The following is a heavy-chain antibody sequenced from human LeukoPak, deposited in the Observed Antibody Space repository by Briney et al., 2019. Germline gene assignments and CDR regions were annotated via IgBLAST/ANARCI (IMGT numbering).Heavy chain of an antibody. V-gene: IGHV3-7*01. Sequence: PGGSLRLSCVASGFTFSSHRMSWVRQAPGKGLEWVADIKQDGSEQNYVDSVRGRFTISRDNDKNSVYLQMNSLRVDDTAVYYCARDLMGIAYRGAFYYWGQGTLVTVSS. CDR2: IKQDGSEQ. D-gene: IGHD6-13*01. J-gene: IGHJ4*02. CDR1: GFTFSSHR. CDR3: ARDLMGIAYRGAFYY.